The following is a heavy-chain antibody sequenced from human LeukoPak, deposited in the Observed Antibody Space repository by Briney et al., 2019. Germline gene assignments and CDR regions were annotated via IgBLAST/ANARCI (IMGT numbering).Heavy chain of an antibody. Sequence: SVKVSCKASGFTFPSSAMQWARQDRGHRPARLGWIVVGSGNTNYAQKFQERVTITRDMSTSTAYMELSSLRSEDTAVYYCAAVHLGMQFLDYWGQGTLVTVSS. J-gene: IGHJ4*02. D-gene: IGHD3-3*02. CDR2: IVVGSGNT. CDR3: AAVHLGMQFLDY. V-gene: IGHV1-58*02. CDR1: GFTFPSSA.